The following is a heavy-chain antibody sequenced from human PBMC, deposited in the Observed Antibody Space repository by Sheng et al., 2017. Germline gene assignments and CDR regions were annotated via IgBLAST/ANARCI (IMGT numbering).Heavy chain of an antibody. CDR3: ARVCTVFGDVPYYYYWMDV. Sequence: QVQLVESGGGVVQPGRSLRLSCAASGFTFSRYGMHWVRQAPGKGLEWVAVIWYDGRNKFYADSVKGRFTISRDNAKNTLYLQMSSLRAEDTAVYYCARVCTVFGDVPYYYYWMDVWGQGTTVTVSS. CDR1: GFTFSRYG. V-gene: IGHV3-33*01. D-gene: IGHD3-3*01. J-gene: IGHJ6*02. CDR2: IWYDGRNK.